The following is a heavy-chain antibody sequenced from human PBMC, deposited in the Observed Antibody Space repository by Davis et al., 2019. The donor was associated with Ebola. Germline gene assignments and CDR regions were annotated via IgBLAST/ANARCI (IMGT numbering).Heavy chain of an antibody. D-gene: IGHD4-23*01. J-gene: IGHJ3*01. Sequence: PGGSLRLSCQGSGYSFTNYWIGWVRQMPGKGLEWMAIIYPGDSDTRYSPSLQGHITISADKSITTAYLQWSSLEASDTAMYYCAKHEFTYGGKPSGAFNVWGQGTMVTVSS. V-gene: IGHV5-51*01. CDR1: GYSFTNYW. CDR2: IYPGDSDT. CDR3: AKHEFTYGGKPSGAFNV.